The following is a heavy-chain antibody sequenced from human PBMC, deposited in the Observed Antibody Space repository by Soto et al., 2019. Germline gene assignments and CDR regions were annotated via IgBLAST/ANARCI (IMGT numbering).Heavy chain of an antibody. CDR1: GGTFSSYS. CDR3: ASCLVTSYFYYYGMVV. J-gene: IGHJ6*02. V-gene: IGHV1-69*12. D-gene: IGHD2-21*02. CDR2: TIPIFGTT. Sequence: QVQLVQSGAEVKKPGSSVKVSCKASGGTFSSYSISWVRQAPGQGLEWMGGTIPIFGTTNYAQKFQGRVTITADESTSTAYLELSSLRAEDTAVYYCASCLVTSYFYYYGMVVWGQGTTVTVSS.